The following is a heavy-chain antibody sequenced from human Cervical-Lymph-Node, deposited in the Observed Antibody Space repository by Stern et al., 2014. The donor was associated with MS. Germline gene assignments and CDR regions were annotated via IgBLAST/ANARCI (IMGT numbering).Heavy chain of an antibody. Sequence: VQLVESGAEVQKPGASVKVSCKASGYSFTAYFIHWVRQAPGQGLEWLGWISPDTGGANYAQRFQRRVPMPRDTSNSTPYMERSRLRSDDTAVYYWSRDRGSHSDYWGQGTLVTVSS. V-gene: IGHV1-2*02. CDR3: SRDRGSHSDY. D-gene: IGHD1-26*01. J-gene: IGHJ4*02. CDR2: ISPDTGGA. CDR1: GYSFTAYF.